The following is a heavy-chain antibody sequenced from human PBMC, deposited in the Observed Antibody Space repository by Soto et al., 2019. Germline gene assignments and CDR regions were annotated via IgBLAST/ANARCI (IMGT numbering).Heavy chain of an antibody. CDR2: IWYDGSTR. CDR1: GFTFRTYG. CDR3: ARDPFYYESSGYYGYYFDY. J-gene: IGHJ4*02. D-gene: IGHD3-22*01. Sequence: GGSLRLSCAASGFTFRTYGMHWVRQAPGKGLEWVAVIWYDGSTRNYADSVKGRFTISRDNSKNTLYLQMNSLRADDTAVYYCARDPFYYESSGYYGYYFDYWGQGTLVTVSS. V-gene: IGHV3-33*01.